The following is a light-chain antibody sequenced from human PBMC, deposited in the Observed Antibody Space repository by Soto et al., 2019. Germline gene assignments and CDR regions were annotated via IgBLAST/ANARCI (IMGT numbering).Light chain of an antibody. CDR2: VNSDGSH. J-gene: IGLJ2*01. Sequence: QPVLTQSPSASASLGASVKLTSTLSRGHSSYAIAWHQQRPEKGPRYLMQVNSDGSHNKGDGIPDRFSGSSSGAERYLTISSLQSEDEADYFCQTWGTGIRVFGGGTKLTVL. CDR1: RGHSSYA. V-gene: IGLV4-69*01. CDR3: QTWGTGIRV.